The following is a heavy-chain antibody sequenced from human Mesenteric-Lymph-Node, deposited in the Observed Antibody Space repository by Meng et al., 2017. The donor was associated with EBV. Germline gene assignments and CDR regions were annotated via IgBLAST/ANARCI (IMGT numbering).Heavy chain of an antibody. CDR2: TYHSGSS. CDR3: ARGLCGSGKYHFDF. CDR1: CGSLNESHW. Sequence: VHLNEPVPGPVKPSDGLPLTFAVSCGSLNESHWWRWVRQPPGKGLEWIVETYHSGSSNYSPSLKSRVSMSVDNSKNQFSLTLHSVTAADTAVYYCARGLCGSGKYHFDFWGPGILVTVSS. D-gene: IGHD3-10*01. J-gene: IGHJ4*02. V-gene: IGHV4-4*02.